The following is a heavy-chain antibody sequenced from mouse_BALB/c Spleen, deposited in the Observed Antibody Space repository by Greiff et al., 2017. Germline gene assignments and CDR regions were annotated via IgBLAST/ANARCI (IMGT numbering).Heavy chain of an antibody. J-gene: IGHJ2*01. CDR2: ISSGGGNT. D-gene: IGHD2-4*01. V-gene: IGHV5-9*03. Sequence: EVKVVESGGGLVKPGGSLKLSCAASGFTFSSYTMSWVRQTPEKRLEWVATISSGGGNTYYPDSVKGRFTISRDNAKNNLYLQMSSLRSEDTALYYCARYDDDRGNYFDYWGQGTTLTVSS. CDR3: ARYDDDRGNYFDY. CDR1: GFTFSSYT.